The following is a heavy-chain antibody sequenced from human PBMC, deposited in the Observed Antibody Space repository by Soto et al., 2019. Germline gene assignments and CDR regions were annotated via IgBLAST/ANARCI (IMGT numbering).Heavy chain of an antibody. D-gene: IGHD6-19*01. V-gene: IGHV4-59*01. J-gene: IGHJ5*02. Sequence: SETLSLTCTVSGGSISSYYWSWIRQPPGKGLEWIGYIYYSGSTNYNPSLKSRVTISVDTSKNQFSLRLSSVTAADTAVYYCARGGSSDWYNWFDPWGQGTRVTVSS. CDR3: ARGGSSDWYNWFDP. CDR2: IYYSGST. CDR1: GGSISSYY.